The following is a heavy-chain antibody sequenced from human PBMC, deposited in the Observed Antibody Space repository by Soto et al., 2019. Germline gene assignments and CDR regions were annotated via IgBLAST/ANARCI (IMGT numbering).Heavy chain of an antibody. CDR3: ASWYYYDSSGYPYGMDV. J-gene: IGHJ6*02. CDR1: GGTFSSYA. Sequence: AASVKVSCKASGGTFSSYAISWVRQAPGQGLEWMGGIIPIFGTANYAQKFQGRVTITADESTSTAYMELSSLRSEDTAVYYCASWYYYDSSGYPYGMDVWGQGTTVTVSS. V-gene: IGHV1-69*13. CDR2: IIPIFGTA. D-gene: IGHD3-22*01.